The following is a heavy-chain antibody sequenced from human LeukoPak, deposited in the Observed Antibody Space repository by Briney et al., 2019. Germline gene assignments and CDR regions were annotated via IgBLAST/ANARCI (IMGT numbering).Heavy chain of an antibody. V-gene: IGHV3-48*01. D-gene: IGHD2-2*02. CDR3: ARSLGVVIPAAIGY. CDR1: GFTFSSYA. CDR2: ISSSSSTI. Sequence: GGSLRLSCAASGFTFSSYAMSWVRQAPGKGLEWVSYISSSSSTIYYADSVKGRFTISRDNAKNSLYLQMNSLRAEDTAVYYCARSLGVVIPAAIGYWGQGTLVTVSS. J-gene: IGHJ4*02.